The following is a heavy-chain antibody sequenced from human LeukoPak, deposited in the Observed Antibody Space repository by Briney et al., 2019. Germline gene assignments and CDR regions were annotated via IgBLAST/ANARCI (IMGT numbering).Heavy chain of an antibody. CDR2: IYYSGTT. J-gene: IGHJ4*02. CDR3: ARDSRGYYDSSGYFDY. CDR1: GDSVSSDSYY. D-gene: IGHD3-22*01. Sequence: LETLSLTCTVSGDSVSSDSYYWSWIRQPPGKGLEWIAYIYYSGTTKYNPSRKSRVTIAVDTSKDHFSLKLSSVTAADTAVYYCARDSRGYYDSSGYFDYWGQGTLVTVSS. V-gene: IGHV4-61*03.